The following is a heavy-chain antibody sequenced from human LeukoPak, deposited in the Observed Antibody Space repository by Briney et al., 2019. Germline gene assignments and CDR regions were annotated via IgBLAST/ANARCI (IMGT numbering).Heavy chain of an antibody. CDR1: GFTVSSNY. D-gene: IGHD5-12*01. CDR2: IYSGGST. V-gene: IGHV3-53*01. Sequence: GGSLRLSCAASGFTVSSNYMTWVRQAPGKGLERVSVIYSGGSTYYADSVKGRFSISRDNSKNTLYLQMNSLRAEDTAVYYCARGLNSVDIVATIRGDTFDIWGQGTMVTVSS. J-gene: IGHJ3*02. CDR3: ARGLNSVDIVATIRGDTFDI.